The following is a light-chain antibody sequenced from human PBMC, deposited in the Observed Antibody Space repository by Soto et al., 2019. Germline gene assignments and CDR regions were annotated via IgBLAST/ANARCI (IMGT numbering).Light chain of an antibody. V-gene: IGKV1-5*01. Sequence: DIQMTQSPSTLSASVGDRVTITCRASQSISSWLAWYQQKPGQAPKLLIYDASTMASGVPSRFSGSGSGTEFTLTISSLQSEDSAVYYCQQYNSCPPITFGQGTRLEI. J-gene: IGKJ5*01. CDR2: DAS. CDR1: QSISSW. CDR3: QQYNSCPPIT.